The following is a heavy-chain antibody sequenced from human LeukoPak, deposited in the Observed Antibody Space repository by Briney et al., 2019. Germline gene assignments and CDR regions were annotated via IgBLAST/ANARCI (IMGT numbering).Heavy chain of an antibody. V-gene: IGHV3-30*18. J-gene: IGHJ4*02. CDR1: GFTFSSYG. Sequence: GGSLRLSCAASGFTFSSYGMHWVRQAPGKGLEWVAVISYDGSNKYYADSVKGRFTISRDNSKNTLYLQMNSLRAEDTAVYYCAKARDYWGQGTLVTVSS. CDR2: ISYDGSNK. CDR3: AKARDY.